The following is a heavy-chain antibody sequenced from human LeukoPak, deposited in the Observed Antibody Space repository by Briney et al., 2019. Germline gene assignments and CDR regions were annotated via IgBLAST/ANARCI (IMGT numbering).Heavy chain of an antibody. CDR1: GFTFSDYY. CDR3: ARDGHAYGRGSPHY. D-gene: IGHD3-10*01. J-gene: IGHJ4*02. Sequence: GGSLRLSCAASGFTFSDYYMSWIRQAPGKGLEWVSYISSSGSTKYYADFVKGRFTISRDNAKNSFLQMNSLRAEDTAVYYCARDGHAYGRGSPHYWGQGTLVSVSS. CDR2: ISSSGSTK. V-gene: IGHV3-11*01.